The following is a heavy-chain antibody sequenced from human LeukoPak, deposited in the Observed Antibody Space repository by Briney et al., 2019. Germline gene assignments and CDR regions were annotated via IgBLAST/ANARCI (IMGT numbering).Heavy chain of an antibody. Sequence: SQTLSLTCTVSGGSISSGGYNWSWIRQHPGKGLEWIGYIYYSGSTYYNPSLKSRVTISVDTSKNQFSLKLSSVTAADTAVYYCARENYYDSSGYSEGMDVWGQGLTVTVSS. J-gene: IGHJ6*02. D-gene: IGHD3-22*01. CDR3: ARENYYDSSGYSEGMDV. V-gene: IGHV4-31*03. CDR2: IYYSGST. CDR1: GGSISSGGYN.